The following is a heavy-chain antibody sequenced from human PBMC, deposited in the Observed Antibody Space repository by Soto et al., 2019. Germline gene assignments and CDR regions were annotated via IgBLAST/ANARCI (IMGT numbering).Heavy chain of an antibody. Sequence: QVQLVQSGAEVKKPGSSVKVSCKASGGTFSSYAISWVRQAPGQGLEWMGGIIPIFGTANYAQKFQGRVTITADESKSTVYMELSRLRSEDTAVYYCASSAQDNSYGSTTIYCYCGMDVWGEGTTVTVSS. D-gene: IGHD5-18*01. J-gene: IGHJ6*01. CDR1: GGTFSSYA. V-gene: IGHV1-69*01. CDR3: ASSAQDNSYGSTTIYCYCGMDV. CDR2: IIPIFGTA.